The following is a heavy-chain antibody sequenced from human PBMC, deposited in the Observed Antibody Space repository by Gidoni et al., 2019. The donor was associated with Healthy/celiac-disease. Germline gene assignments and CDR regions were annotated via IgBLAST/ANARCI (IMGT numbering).Heavy chain of an antibody. J-gene: IGHJ5*02. CDR2: ISSSGSTI. Sequence: EVQLVESGGGLVQPGGSLRLSCAASGFTFSSYEMNWVRQAPGKGLEWVSYISSSGSTIYYADSVKGRFTISRDNAKNSLYLQMNSLRAEDTAVYYCARGGAYYDILTGYYGIDPWGQGTLVTVSS. V-gene: IGHV3-48*03. CDR3: ARGGAYYDILTGYYGIDP. D-gene: IGHD3-9*01. CDR1: GFTFSSYE.